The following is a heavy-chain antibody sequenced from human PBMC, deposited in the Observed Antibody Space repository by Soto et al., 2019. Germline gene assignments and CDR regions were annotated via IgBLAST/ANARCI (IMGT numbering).Heavy chain of an antibody. V-gene: IGHV3-74*01. CDR2: INSAGSST. J-gene: IGHJ4*02. CDR3: VRTSLVVAAATREDY. D-gene: IGHD2-15*01. Sequence: EVQLVESGGGLVQPGGSLRLSCAASGFTFSSYWMHWVRQAPGKGLVWVSRINSAGSSTSYADSVKGRFTISRDNAKNTLYMQMHRLRAADTAVYYCVRTSLVVAAATREDYWGQGTLVTASS. CDR1: GFTFSSYW.